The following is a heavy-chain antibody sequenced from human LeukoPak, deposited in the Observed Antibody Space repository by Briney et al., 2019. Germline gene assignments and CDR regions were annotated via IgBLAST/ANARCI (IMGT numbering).Heavy chain of an antibody. Sequence: GGSLRLSCAASGFTVSNNYMTWVRQAPGKGLEWVSLIYSAGSTYYADSVKGRSTISRDNSKNTVYLQMNSLRAEDTAVYYCARNIPVTRWGYWGQGTLVTASS. V-gene: IGHV3-66*01. CDR1: GFTVSNNY. CDR2: IYSAGST. J-gene: IGHJ4*02. CDR3: ARNIPVTRWGY. D-gene: IGHD2-21*01.